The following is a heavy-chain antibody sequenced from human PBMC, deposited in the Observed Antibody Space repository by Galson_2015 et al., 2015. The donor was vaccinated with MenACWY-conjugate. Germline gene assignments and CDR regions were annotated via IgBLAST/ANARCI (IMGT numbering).Heavy chain of an antibody. J-gene: IGHJ4*02. CDR1: GFTFSTYA. D-gene: IGHD5-18*01. V-gene: IGHV3-23*01. CDR2: ISGSSGST. Sequence: SLRLSCAASGFTFSTYAMSWVRQAPGKGLEWVSAISGSSGSTYYADSVKGRFTISRDNTKNTLYLQMNSLRDEDTAVYYCARAPLYTYASTDFWGQGTLVTVSS. CDR3: ARAPLYTYASTDF.